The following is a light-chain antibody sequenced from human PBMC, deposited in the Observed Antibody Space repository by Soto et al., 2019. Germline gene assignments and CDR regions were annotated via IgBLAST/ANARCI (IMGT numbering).Light chain of an antibody. J-gene: IGLJ1*01. V-gene: IGLV2-14*01. CDR2: EVT. Sequence: QSVLTQPASVPGSPGQSITISCTGTRSDIGGYNYVSWYQQHPRKAPKLIIYEVTNRPSGVSHRFSGSESGDTASLTISGLQAEDEADYYCSSYRSTSTYVFGTGTKVTVL. CDR3: SSYRSTSTYV. CDR1: RSDIGGYNY.